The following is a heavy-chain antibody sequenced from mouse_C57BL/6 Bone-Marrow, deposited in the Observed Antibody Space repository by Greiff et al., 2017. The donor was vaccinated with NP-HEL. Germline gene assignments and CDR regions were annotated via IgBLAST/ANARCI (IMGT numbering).Heavy chain of an antibody. Sequence: VQRVESGPGLVAPSQSLSITCTVSGFSLTSYGVHWVRQPPGKGLEWLVVIWSDGSTTYNSALKSRLSISKDNSKSQVFLKMNSLQTDDTAMYYCARHLVATRDYAMDYWGQGTSVTVSS. CDR1: GFSLTSYG. V-gene: IGHV2-6-1*01. J-gene: IGHJ4*01. D-gene: IGHD1-1*01. CDR2: IWSDGST. CDR3: ARHLVATRDYAMDY.